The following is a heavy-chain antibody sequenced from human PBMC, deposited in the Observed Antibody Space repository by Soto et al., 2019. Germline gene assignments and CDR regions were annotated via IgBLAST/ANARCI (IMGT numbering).Heavy chain of an antibody. D-gene: IGHD2-15*01. CDR2: INPNSGDT. CDR3: ARDLGVGEPGDI. J-gene: IGHJ3*02. V-gene: IGHV1-2*02. CDR1: GYTFTGYY. Sequence: QVQLVQSGAEVKKPGASVKVSCKASGYTFTGYYMHWVRQAPGQGLEWMGWINPNSGDTDYAQKYQGRVTMARDTSISTAYMEVSRLRSDDTAVYYCARDLGVGEPGDIWGQGTMVTVSS.